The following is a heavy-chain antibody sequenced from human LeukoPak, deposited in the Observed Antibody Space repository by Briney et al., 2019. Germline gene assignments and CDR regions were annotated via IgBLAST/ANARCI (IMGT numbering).Heavy chain of an antibody. CDR2: VKSKTDGGTT. J-gene: IGHJ4*02. V-gene: IGHV3-15*01. D-gene: IGHD3-10*01. CDR3: TTDSGAY. CDR1: QFTFNNAW. Sequence: GGSLRLSCAASQFTFNNAWQTWVRQAPGKGLEWVGRVKSKTDGGTTEYAAPVQGRFIISRDESKNTMYLQMNSLKTEDTAVYFCTTDSGAYWGQGTLVTVSS.